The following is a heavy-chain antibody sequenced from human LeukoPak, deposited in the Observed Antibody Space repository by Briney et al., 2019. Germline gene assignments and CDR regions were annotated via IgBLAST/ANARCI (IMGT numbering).Heavy chain of an antibody. V-gene: IGHV4-39*07. CDR3: ARGSSSNSWYFDY. J-gene: IGHJ4*02. Sequence: SETLSLTCTVSGGSISSSSYYWSWIRQPPGKGLEWIGEINHSGSTNYNPSLKSRVTISVDTSKNQFSLQLSSVTPEDTAVYYCARGSSSNSWYFDYWGQGTLVTVSS. CDR2: INHSGST. CDR1: GGSISSSSYY. D-gene: IGHD6-13*01.